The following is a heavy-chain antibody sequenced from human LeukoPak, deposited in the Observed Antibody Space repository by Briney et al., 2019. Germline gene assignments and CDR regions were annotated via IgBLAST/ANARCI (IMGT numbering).Heavy chain of an antibody. CDR2: IYYDGGNK. CDR1: GFTFSSYG. D-gene: IGHD1-26*01. J-gene: IGHJ4*02. V-gene: IGHV3-33*01. Sequence: TGGSLRLSCAASGFTFSSYGMHWVRQAPDKGLEWMAIIYYDGGNKYYRDSVKGRFTISRDNSKNTLYLEMNSLRVEDTALYYCARDGAGRASGTFDYWGQGTLVTVSS. CDR3: ARDGAGRASGTFDY.